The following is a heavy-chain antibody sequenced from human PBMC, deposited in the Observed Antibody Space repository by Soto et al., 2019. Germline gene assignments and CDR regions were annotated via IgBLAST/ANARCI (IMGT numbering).Heavy chain of an antibody. CDR1: GYTFTSYD. J-gene: IGHJ6*03. D-gene: IGHD2-15*01. V-gene: IGHV1-8*01. CDR2: MNPNSGNT. CDR3: ARALREMGYCSGGSCYLESYYYYMDV. Sequence: ASVKVSCKASGYTFTSYDINWVRQATGQGLEWMGWMNPNSGNTGYAQKFQGRVTMTRNTSISTAYMELSSLRSEDTAVYYCARALREMGYCSGGSCYLESYYYYMDVWGKGTTVTVSS.